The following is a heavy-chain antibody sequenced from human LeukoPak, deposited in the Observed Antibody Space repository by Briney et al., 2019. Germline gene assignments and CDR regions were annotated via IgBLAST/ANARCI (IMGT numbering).Heavy chain of an antibody. CDR3: ARDREEWLLPYYFDY. D-gene: IGHD3-22*01. J-gene: IGHJ4*02. V-gene: IGHV1-18*01. CDR2: ISAYNGNT. CDR1: GYTFTSYG. Sequence: RRASVKVSCKASGYTFTSYGISWVRQAPGRGLEWMGWISAYNGNTNYAQKLQGRVTMTTDTSTSTAYMELRSLRSDDTAVYYCARDREEWLLPYYFDYWGQGTLVTVSS.